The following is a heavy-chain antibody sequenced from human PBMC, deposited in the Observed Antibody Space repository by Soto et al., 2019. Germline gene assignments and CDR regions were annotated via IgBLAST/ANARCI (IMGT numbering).Heavy chain of an antibody. CDR1: GFTFDDYA. CDR3: AKGSYSSGWLGDDY. CDR2: ISWNSGSI. Sequence: EVQLVESGGGLVQPGRSLRLSCAASGFTFDDYAMHWVRQAPGKGLEWVSGISWNSGSIGYADSVKGRFTISRDTAKNSLYLQRNRLRAEDTALYYCAKGSYSSGWLGDDYWGQGTLVTVSS. V-gene: IGHV3-9*01. J-gene: IGHJ4*02. D-gene: IGHD6-19*01.